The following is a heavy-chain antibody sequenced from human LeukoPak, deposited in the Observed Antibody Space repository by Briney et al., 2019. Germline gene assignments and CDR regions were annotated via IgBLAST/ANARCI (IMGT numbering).Heavy chain of an antibody. V-gene: IGHV3-48*01. CDR3: ARAQYYSDSTGYYYLHY. D-gene: IGHD3-22*01. Sequence: GGSLRPSCVGSGFTFSSYHMNWVRQAPGKGLGWVSYISSSSSTIYYADSVKGRFTISRDNAKNSLYLQTNSLRAEDTAVYYCARAQYYSDSTGYYYLHYWGQGTLVTVSS. CDR2: ISSSSSTI. J-gene: IGHJ4*02. CDR1: GFTFSSYH.